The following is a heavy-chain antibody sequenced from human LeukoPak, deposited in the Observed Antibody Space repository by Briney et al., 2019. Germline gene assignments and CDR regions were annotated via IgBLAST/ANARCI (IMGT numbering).Heavy chain of an antibody. CDR3: ARQGADYFYYYIDV. D-gene: IGHD3-16*01. J-gene: IGHJ6*03. V-gene: IGHV4-39*01. CDR1: GGSISSNSFY. CDR2: IYYSGST. Sequence: SETLSLTCSVSGGSISSNSFYWGWIPQPPGKGLEWIGSIYYSGSTFYNSSLESRVSLSVDMSKNQLSLKLTSMTAADTAVYYCARQGADYFYYYIDVWGEGTAVAVSS.